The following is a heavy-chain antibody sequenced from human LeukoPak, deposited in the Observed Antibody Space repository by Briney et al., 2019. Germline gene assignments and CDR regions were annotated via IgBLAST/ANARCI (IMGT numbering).Heavy chain of an antibody. V-gene: IGHV1-46*01. CDR3: ARDRWEGNLGDAFDI. CDR1: GYTFTSYF. J-gene: IGHJ3*02. D-gene: IGHD1-26*01. Sequence: ASVKVSCKASGYTFTSYFMHWVRQAPGQGLEWMGIINPSGGSTSYAQKFQGRVTMTRDTSTSTAYMELSSLRSEDTAVYYCARDRWEGNLGDAFDIWGQGTMVTVSS. CDR2: INPSGGST.